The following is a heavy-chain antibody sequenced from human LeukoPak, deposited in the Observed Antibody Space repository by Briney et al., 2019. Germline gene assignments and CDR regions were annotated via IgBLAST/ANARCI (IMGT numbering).Heavy chain of an antibody. CDR1: GGSISSGSNY. Sequence: KPSETLSLTCTVSGGSISSGSNYWSWIRQPAGKGLEWIGRIYTSGSTNYNPSLKSRVTISVDMSKNQFSLKLSSVTAADTAVYYCARVITWELLEMDVWGKGTTVTVSS. J-gene: IGHJ6*04. CDR3: ARVITWELLEMDV. D-gene: IGHD1-26*01. CDR2: IYTSGST. V-gene: IGHV4-61*02.